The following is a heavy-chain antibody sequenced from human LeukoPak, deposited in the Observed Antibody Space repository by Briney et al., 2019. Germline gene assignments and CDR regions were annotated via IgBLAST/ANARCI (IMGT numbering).Heavy chain of an antibody. CDR2: IYYSGST. Sequence: SETLSLTCTVSGGSISSYYWSWIRQPPGKGLDWIGYIYYSGSTNYNPSLKSRVTISVDTSKNQFSLKLSSVTAADTAVYYCASSSWARVIDYWGQGTLVTVSS. CDR1: GGSISSYY. V-gene: IGHV4-59*01. D-gene: IGHD6-13*01. CDR3: ASSSWARVIDY. J-gene: IGHJ4*02.